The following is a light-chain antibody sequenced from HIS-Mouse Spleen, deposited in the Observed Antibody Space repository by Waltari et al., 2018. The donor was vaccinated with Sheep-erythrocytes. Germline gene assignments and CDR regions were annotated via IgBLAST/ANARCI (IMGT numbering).Light chain of an antibody. V-gene: IGKV3-11*01. CDR2: DAS. Sequence: EIVLTQYPATLSFSPGESATLSCRASKSVSNYLTWYQQKPDKSPRLLIYDASNRATVSPARFSGSGSGTAFTLTISSLEPEDFAVYYCQQRSNCPPVTFGQGTRLEIK. J-gene: IGKJ5*01. CDR3: QQRSNCPPVT. CDR1: KSVSNY.